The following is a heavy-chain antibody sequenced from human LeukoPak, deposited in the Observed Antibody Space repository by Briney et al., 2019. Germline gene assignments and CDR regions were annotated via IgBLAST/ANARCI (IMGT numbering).Heavy chain of an antibody. V-gene: IGHV4-39*07. J-gene: IGHJ4*02. D-gene: IGHD3-9*01. Sequence: SETLSLTCTVSGGSISSSSYYWGWIRQPPGKGLEWIGSIYYSGSTYYNPSLKSRVTISVDTSKNQFSLKLSSVTAADTAVYYCARGQPSYYDILTGPYYFDYWGQGTLVTVSS. CDR1: GGSISSSSYY. CDR2: IYYSGST. CDR3: ARGQPSYYDILTGPYYFDY.